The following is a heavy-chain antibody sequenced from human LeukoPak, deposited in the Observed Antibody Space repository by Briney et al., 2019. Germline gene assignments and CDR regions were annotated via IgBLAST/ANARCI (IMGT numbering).Heavy chain of an antibody. V-gene: IGHV3-21*01. CDR1: GFTFSSYS. CDR3: ARESGSYNIFWSGSFDY. D-gene: IGHD3-3*01. Sequence: GGSLRLSCAASGFTFSSYSMNWVRQAPGKGLEWVSSISSSSSYIYYADSVKGRFTISRDNAKNSLYLQMNSLRAEDTTGYYGARESGSYNIFWSGSFDYWGQGTLVTVSS. CDR2: ISSSSSYI. J-gene: IGHJ4*02.